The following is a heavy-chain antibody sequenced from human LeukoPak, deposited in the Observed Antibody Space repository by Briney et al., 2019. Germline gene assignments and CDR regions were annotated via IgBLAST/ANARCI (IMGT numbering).Heavy chain of an antibody. J-gene: IGHJ3*02. CDR2: MHYSGST. CDR3: ARSYYDSSGYPVGAFDI. V-gene: IGHV4-39*07. Sequence: EASETLSLTCTVSGGSISSSSYYWGWVRQPSGKGLEWIGSMHYSGSTYYNPSLKSRVTISVDTSKNQFSLKLSSVTAADTAVYYCARSYYDSSGYPVGAFDIWGQGTMVTVSS. D-gene: IGHD3-22*01. CDR1: GGSISSSSYY.